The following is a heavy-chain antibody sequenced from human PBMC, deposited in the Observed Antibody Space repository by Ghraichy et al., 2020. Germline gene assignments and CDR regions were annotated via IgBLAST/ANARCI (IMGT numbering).Heavy chain of an antibody. D-gene: IGHD6-13*01. J-gene: IGHJ5*02. V-gene: IGHV3-21*01. Sequence: GGSLRLSCAASGFTFSSYSMNWVRQAPGKGLEWVSSISSSSYIYYADSVKGRFTISRDNAKNSLYLQMNSLRAEDTAVYYCARYSSSYWFDPWGQGTLVTVSS. CDR2: ISSSSYI. CDR1: GFTFSSYS. CDR3: ARYSSSYWFDP.